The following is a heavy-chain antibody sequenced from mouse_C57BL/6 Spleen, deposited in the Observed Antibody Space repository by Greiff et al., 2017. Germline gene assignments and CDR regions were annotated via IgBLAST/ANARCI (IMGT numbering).Heavy chain of an antibody. CDR1: GYTFTSYG. CDR3: ARRDYYGSSWDY. CDR2: TYPRSGNT. D-gene: IGHD1-1*01. J-gene: IGHJ2*01. Sequence: QVQLQQSGAELARPGASVKLSCKVSGYTFTSYGISWVKQRTGQGLEWIGETYPRSGNTYYNEKFKGKATLTADKSSSTAYMELRSLTSEDSAVYFCARRDYYGSSWDYWGQGTTLTVSS. V-gene: IGHV1-81*01.